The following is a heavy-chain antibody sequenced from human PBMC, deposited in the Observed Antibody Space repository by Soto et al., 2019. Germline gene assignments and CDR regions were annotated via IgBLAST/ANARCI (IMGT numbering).Heavy chain of an antibody. CDR3: ARRGSGSYYDY. CDR1: GFTFSSYA. V-gene: IGHV3-23*01. CDR2: ISGSGDST. Sequence: EVQLLESGGGLVQPGGSLRLSCGASGFTFSSYAMRWVRQAPGKGLEWVSAISGSGDSTYYADSVKGRFTISRDNSKNTLYLQMNSLRAEDTAVYYCARRGSGSYYDYWGQGTLVTFSS. D-gene: IGHD1-26*01. J-gene: IGHJ4*02.